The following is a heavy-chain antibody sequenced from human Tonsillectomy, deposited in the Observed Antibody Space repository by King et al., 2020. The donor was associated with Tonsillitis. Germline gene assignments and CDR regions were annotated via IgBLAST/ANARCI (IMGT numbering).Heavy chain of an antibody. D-gene: IGHD1-26*01. CDR2: ISGRDTRT. J-gene: IGHJ4*02. Sequence: VQLVESGGGLVQPGGSLRPSCEASGFTFSTYAMSWVRQAPGKGPEWVSAISGRDTRTFYADSVKGRFTISRDDSKNTVSRQMSSLRAEDTAVYYCAKESPYSGNYRFYYFDYWGQGTLVTVSS. CDR3: AKESPYSGNYRFYYFDY. V-gene: IGHV3-23*04. CDR1: GFTFSTYA.